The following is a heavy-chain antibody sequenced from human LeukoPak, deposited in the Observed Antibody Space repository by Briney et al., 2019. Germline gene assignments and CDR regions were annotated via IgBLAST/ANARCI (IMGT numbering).Heavy chain of an antibody. CDR1: GYTFTGHY. J-gene: IGHJ4*02. D-gene: IGHD2-21*02. Sequence: ASVKVSCKASGYTFTGHYMHWLRQAPGQGLEWMGWINPKNGATNYARKLQGRVTMTRDTSISTGYMEISRLKSDDTAVYYCARVMDTTLVTWDSWGQGTLVTVSS. CDR2: INPKNGAT. CDR3: ARVMDTTLVTWDS. V-gene: IGHV1-2*02.